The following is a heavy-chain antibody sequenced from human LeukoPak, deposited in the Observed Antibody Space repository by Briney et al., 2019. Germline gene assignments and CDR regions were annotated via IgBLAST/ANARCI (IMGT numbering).Heavy chain of an antibody. CDR1: GFTFSSYE. V-gene: IGHV3-13*01. J-gene: IGHJ3*02. CDR2: VGIVGDT. CDR3: AREGRGGSADAFDI. Sequence: GGSLRLSCAASGFTFSSYEMHWVRQAAGKGLEWVSAVGIVGDTFYAGSVKGRFTISRDNAESSLSLQMNSLRAGDTAVYYCAREGRGGSADAFDIWGQGTMVTVSS. D-gene: IGHD3-10*01.